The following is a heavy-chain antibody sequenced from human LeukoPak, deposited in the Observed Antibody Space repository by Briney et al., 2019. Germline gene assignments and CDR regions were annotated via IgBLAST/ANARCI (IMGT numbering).Heavy chain of an antibody. CDR3: AKDIIPYYYYGMDV. J-gene: IGHJ6*02. CDR2: ISWNSGSI. D-gene: IGHD2-21*01. V-gene: IGHV3-9*01. Sequence: GRSLRLSCAASGFTFDDYAMHWVRQAPGKGLEWVSGISWNSGSIGYADSVKGRFTISRDNAKNSLYLQMNRLRAEDTALYYCAKDIIPYYYYGMDVWGQGTTVTVSS. CDR1: GFTFDDYA.